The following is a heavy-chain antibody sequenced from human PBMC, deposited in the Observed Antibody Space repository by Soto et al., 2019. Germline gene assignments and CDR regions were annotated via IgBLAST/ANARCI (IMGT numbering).Heavy chain of an antibody. CDR2: ITFSGGSA. V-gene: IGHV3-23*01. CDR3: AREPLLTESGPGGFDS. J-gene: IGHJ4*02. CDR1: GFTFRNYP. Sequence: EVQLLESGGGLVQPGGSLRLSCAASGFTFRNYPMSWVRQAPGKGLEWVSGITFSGGSAYYADSVRGRFIISRDNSKNTGSVQMNSLRDDDTAVYYCAREPLLTESGPGGFDSWGQGVLVTVSS. D-gene: IGHD3-10*01.